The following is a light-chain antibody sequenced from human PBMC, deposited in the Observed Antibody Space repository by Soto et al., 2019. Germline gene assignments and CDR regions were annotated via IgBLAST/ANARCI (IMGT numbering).Light chain of an antibody. Sequence: DIQMTQSPSSLSASVGDRVTITCRASQSISINLSWYQQKPGKAPQLLIYAASSLQSGVPSRFSGGGSGTDVTLTITSLQPEDFAFYYCQQSSTTLYTFGQGTNREIK. CDR2: AAS. J-gene: IGKJ2*01. V-gene: IGKV1-39*01. CDR3: QQSSTTLYT. CDR1: QSISIN.